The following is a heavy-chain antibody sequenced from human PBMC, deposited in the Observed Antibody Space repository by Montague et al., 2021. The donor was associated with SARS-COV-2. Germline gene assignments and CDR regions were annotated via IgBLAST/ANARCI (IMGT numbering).Heavy chain of an antibody. D-gene: IGHD2-8*01. Sequence: SETLSLTCTVSGGSISGYYWSWIRQPPGKGLEWIGYIYYSGSTKYNPXLESRVTVSVDRSKNQVSLKLSSVTAADTAVYYCARLLRSCTNGVCRTYYNYAMDVWGQGTTVTVSS. CDR3: ARLLRSCTNGVCRTYYNYAMDV. CDR2: IYYSGST. J-gene: IGHJ6*02. V-gene: IGHV4-59*01. CDR1: GGSISGYY.